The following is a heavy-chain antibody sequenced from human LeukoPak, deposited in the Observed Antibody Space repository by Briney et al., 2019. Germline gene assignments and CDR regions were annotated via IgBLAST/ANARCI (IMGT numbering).Heavy chain of an antibody. D-gene: IGHD2-8*01. J-gene: IGHJ2*01. CDR2: IYHSGST. Sequence: PSQTLSLTCAVSGGSISSGGYSWSWIRQPPGKGLERIGYIYHSGSTYYNPSLKSRVTISVDRSKNQFSLKLSSVTAADTAVYYCARARTDGYRTWYFDLWGRGTLVTVSS. CDR1: GGSISSGGYS. CDR3: ARARTDGYRTWYFDL. V-gene: IGHV4-30-2*01.